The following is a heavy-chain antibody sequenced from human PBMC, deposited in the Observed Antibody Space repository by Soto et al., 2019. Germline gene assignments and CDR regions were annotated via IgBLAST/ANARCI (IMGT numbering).Heavy chain of an antibody. D-gene: IGHD3-10*02. CDR1: GFTFSDCA. CDR3: ATTSLLFGELFPYYFAS. V-gene: IGHV3-23*01. J-gene: IGHJ4*02. Sequence: EVHLLEAGGGLVQPGGSLRLSCAASGFTFSDCAMNWVRQAPGKGLESVSAISGAGVSTYYADSVKGRFTISRDNSKNTLYLPMHSLRAEDTAVYYCATTSLLFGELFPYYFASWGQGTLVTVSS. CDR2: ISGAGVST.